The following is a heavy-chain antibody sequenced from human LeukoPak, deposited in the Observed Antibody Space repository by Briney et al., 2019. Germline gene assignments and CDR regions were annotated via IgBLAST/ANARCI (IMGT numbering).Heavy chain of an antibody. Sequence: SGGSLRLSCAASGFTFRTYAMTWVRQAPGKGLEWVAALSGSGETTHYADSVKGRFTVSRDNSKSILYLQMNSLRAEDTAVYYCAKGQATPYYYGSGSYFYFDDWGQGTLLTVSS. V-gene: IGHV3-23*01. CDR2: LSGSGETT. D-gene: IGHD3-10*01. CDR1: GFTFRTYA. CDR3: AKGQATPYYYGSGSYFYFDD. J-gene: IGHJ4*02.